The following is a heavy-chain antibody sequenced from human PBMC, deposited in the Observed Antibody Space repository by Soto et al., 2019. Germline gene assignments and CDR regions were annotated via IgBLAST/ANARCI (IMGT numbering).Heavy chain of an antibody. CDR1: GFSFSSYG. Sequence: QVQLVESGGGVVQPGRSLRLSCAVSGFSFSSYGMHWVRQAPGKGLEWVAVISHDGSYENHGDSVKGRVTISRDNSKSPLFLQMNSLRADDTAVYYCAKGLVPYSHSLDYWGQGTLVTVSS. D-gene: IGHD6-13*01. CDR2: ISHDGSYE. J-gene: IGHJ4*02. CDR3: AKGLVPYSHSLDY. V-gene: IGHV3-30*18.